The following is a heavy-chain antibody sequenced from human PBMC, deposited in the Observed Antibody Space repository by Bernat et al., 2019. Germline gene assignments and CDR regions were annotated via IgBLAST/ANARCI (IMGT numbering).Heavy chain of an antibody. Sequence: QVQLVESGGGVVQPGRSLRLSCAASGFTFSSYAMHWVRQAPGKGLEWVAVISYDGSNKYYADFVKGRFTISRDNSKNTLYLQMNSLRAEDTAVYYWARGLGGCPYWGQGTLVTVSS. CDR3: ARGLGGCPY. J-gene: IGHJ4*02. CDR2: ISYDGSNK. D-gene: IGHD3-10*01. V-gene: IGHV3-30-3*01. CDR1: GFTFSSYA.